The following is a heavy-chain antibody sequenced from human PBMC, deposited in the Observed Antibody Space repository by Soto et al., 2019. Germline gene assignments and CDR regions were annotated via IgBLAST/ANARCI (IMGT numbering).Heavy chain of an antibody. CDR2: IYSGGST. V-gene: IGHV3-66*01. J-gene: IGHJ6*02. CDR1: GFTVSSNY. Sequence: PGGSLRLSCAASGFTVSSNYMSWVRQAPGKGLEWVSVIYSGGSTYYADSVKGRFTISRDNSKNTLYLQMNSLRAEDTAVYYCARDKVDYYDSSGYSHYYYYGMDVWGQGTTVTVSS. CDR3: ARDKVDYYDSSGYSHYYYYGMDV. D-gene: IGHD3-22*01.